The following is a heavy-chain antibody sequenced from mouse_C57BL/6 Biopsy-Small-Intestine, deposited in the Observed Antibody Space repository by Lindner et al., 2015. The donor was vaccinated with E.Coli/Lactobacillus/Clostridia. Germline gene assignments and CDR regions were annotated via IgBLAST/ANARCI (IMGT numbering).Heavy chain of an antibody. J-gene: IGHJ3*01. CDR1: GYTFTNYW. CDR2: IYLGSGST. V-gene: IGHV1-55*01. Sequence: VQLQESGAELVKPGASVKMSCKVSGYTFTNYWITWMKQRPGQGLEWVGDIYLGSGSTNYNEKFEIKATLTVDTSSRTAYMQLSSLTSEESAVYYCAVFFYDSDGAYWGQGTLVTVSA. D-gene: IGHD2-4*01. CDR3: AVFFYDSDGAY.